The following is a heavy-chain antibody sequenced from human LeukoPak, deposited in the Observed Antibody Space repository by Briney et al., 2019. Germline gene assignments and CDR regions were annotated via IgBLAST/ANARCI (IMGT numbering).Heavy chain of an antibody. CDR2: IYHSGST. D-gene: IGHD6-13*01. CDR3: ARVESSSWYGKDYFDY. J-gene: IGHJ4*02. V-gene: IGHV4-38-2*02. CDR1: GYSISSGYY. Sequence: SETLSLTCTVSGYSISSGYYWGWIRQPPGKGLEWIGSIYHSGSTYYNPSLKSRVTISVDTSKNQFSLKLRSVTAADTAVYYCARVESSSWYGKDYFDYWGQGTLVTVSS.